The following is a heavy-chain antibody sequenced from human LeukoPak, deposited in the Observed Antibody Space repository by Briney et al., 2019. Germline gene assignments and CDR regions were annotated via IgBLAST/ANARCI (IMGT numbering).Heavy chain of an antibody. V-gene: IGHV3-23*01. Sequence: SGGSLRLSCAASGFTFSSYAMSWVRQAPGKGLEWVSAISGSGGGTNYADSVKGRFTISRDNAKNTLYLQMNSLRTEDTAVYYCASVTVLGKRNAFDNWGQGIMVTVSS. CDR2: ISGSGGGT. J-gene: IGHJ3*02. D-gene: IGHD7-27*01. CDR3: ASVTVLGKRNAFDN. CDR1: GFTFSSYA.